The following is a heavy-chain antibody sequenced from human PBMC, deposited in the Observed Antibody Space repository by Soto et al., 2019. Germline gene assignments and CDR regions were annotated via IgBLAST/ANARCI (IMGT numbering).Heavy chain of an antibody. J-gene: IGHJ5*02. V-gene: IGHV3-11*01. CDR2: INSDGTTT. CDR3: SRDAWGGP. Sequence: QVQLVQSGGGLVKPGGSLRLSCEASGFNFNDYYMSWIRQAPGKGLEWVSDINSDGTTTHYADSVKGRFTISRDNAKNSLYLQMVSLRVDDTAVYYCSRDAWGGPSGQGTLVTVFS. CDR1: GFNFNDYY. D-gene: IGHD3-10*01.